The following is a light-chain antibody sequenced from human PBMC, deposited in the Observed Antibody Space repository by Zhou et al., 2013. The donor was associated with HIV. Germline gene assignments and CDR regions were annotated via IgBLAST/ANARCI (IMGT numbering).Light chain of an antibody. CDR1: QTISKY. J-gene: IGKJ4*01. CDR2: AAS. V-gene: IGKV1-39*01. CDR3: QQSYSTPPH. Sequence: DIQMTQSPSSLSASVGDRVAITCRASQTISKYLNWYQQKPGTAPKLLIYAASSLQSGVPSRFSGSGSGTDFTLTISSLQPEDFATYYCQQSYSTPPHFGGGTKVEIK.